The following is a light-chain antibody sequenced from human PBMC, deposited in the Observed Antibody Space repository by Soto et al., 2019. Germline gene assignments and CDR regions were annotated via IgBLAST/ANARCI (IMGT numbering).Light chain of an antibody. J-gene: IGKJ1*01. CDR1: QSLRARY. V-gene: IGKV3-20*01. CDR2: GSS. CDR3: QQYGISPWT. Sequence: EVIFTHSPVSLSLSPWYMFTLSCMSSQSLRARYLAWYQQKPGQAPRLLVYGSSSRATGIPDRFSGTGSETDFTLIISRLEPEDCAVYYCQQYGISPWTFGQGTKVDIK.